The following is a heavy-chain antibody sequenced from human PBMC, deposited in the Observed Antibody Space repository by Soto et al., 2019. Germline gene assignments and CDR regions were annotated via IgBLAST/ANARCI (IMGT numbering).Heavy chain of an antibody. CDR1: AYTFAGFY. V-gene: IGHV1-69*13. Sequence: SVKVSCKASAYTFAGFYMHWVRQAPGQGLEWMGGIIPIFGTANYAQKFQGRVTITADESTSTAYMELSSLRSEDTAVYYCARDPEYSSSSGGSYNWFDPWGQGTLVTVSS. CDR2: IIPIFGTA. J-gene: IGHJ5*02. CDR3: ARDPEYSSSSGGSYNWFDP. D-gene: IGHD6-6*01.